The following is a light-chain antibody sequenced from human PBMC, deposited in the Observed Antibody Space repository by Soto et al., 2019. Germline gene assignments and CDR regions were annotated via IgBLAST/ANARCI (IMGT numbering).Light chain of an antibody. Sequence: EIVMTQSPATLSVSPGERVTLSCRASERLSTYLAWYQQKPGQAPRLLIYCASTKATGIPARFSGSGSVTDFTLTISSLQSEDFAVYYCQSYNDWPFTFGQGTKLEI. CDR3: QSYNDWPFT. J-gene: IGKJ2*01. CDR2: CAS. V-gene: IGKV3-15*01. CDR1: ERLSTY.